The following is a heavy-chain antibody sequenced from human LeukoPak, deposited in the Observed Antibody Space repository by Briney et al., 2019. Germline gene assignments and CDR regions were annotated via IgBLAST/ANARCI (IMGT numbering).Heavy chain of an antibody. V-gene: IGHV3-15*01. Sequence: TPGGSLRLSCAASGFTFSNAWMSWVRQAPGKGLEWVGRIKSKTDGGTTDYAAPVKGRFTISRDDSKNTLYLQMNSLKTEDTAVYYCTTETSYYYDSSGYYASGQLGYWGQGTLVTLSS. D-gene: IGHD3-22*01. CDR3: TTETSYYYDSSGYYASGQLGY. CDR1: GFTFSNAW. J-gene: IGHJ4*02. CDR2: IKSKTDGGTT.